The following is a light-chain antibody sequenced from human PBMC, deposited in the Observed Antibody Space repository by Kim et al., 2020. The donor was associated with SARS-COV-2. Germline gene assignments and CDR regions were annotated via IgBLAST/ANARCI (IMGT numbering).Light chain of an antibody. CDR2: SAS. CDR3: LQDYNYPPT. CDR1: QVIGND. J-gene: IGKJ1*01. V-gene: IGKV1-6*01. Sequence: AIQMTQSPSSLSASVGDRVTITCRASQVIGNDLGWYQQKPGKAPKLLTYSASLLQSGVPSRFSGSVSGTNFTLTISSLQPEDFATYYCLQDYNYPPTFGQGTKVDIK.